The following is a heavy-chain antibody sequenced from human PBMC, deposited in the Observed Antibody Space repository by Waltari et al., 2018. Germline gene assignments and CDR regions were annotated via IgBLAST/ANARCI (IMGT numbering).Heavy chain of an antibody. CDR3: ARGRQWLAGGYFDY. Sequence: QVQLQQWGAGLLKPSETLSLTCAVYGGSFSGYYWRWIRAPPGKGLEWIGEINHSGSTNYNPSLKSRVTISVDTSKNQFSLKLSSVTAADTAVYYCARGRQWLAGGYFDYWGQGTLVTVSS. J-gene: IGHJ4*02. CDR2: INHSGST. V-gene: IGHV4-34*01. D-gene: IGHD6-19*01. CDR1: GGSFSGYY.